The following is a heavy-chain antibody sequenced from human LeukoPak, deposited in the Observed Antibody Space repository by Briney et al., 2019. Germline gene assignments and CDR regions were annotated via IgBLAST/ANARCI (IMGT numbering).Heavy chain of an antibody. V-gene: IGHV3-48*03. CDR2: ISASGTLT. CDR1: GFSFSTYE. CDR3: AELGITMIGGV. D-gene: IGHD3-10*02. J-gene: IGHJ6*04. Sequence: GGSLRLSCVASGFSFSTYEMNWVRQAPGKGLEWIAYISASGTLTHYADSMEGRFTISRDNAKNSLYLQMNSLRAEDTAVYYCAELGITMIGGVWGKGTTVTISS.